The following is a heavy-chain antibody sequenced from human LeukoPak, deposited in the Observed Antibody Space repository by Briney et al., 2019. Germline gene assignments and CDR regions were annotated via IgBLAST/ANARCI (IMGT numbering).Heavy chain of an antibody. V-gene: IGHV3-72*01. CDR1: GSTFSDHY. J-gene: IGHJ3*02. Sequence: GGSLRLSCAASGSTFSDHYMAWVRQAPGKGVEWVGRIRKKVNGSGTVYAGSVSGRFFISRDDSKNSVYLQMDSLKTEDTALYYCSRTSCCGSTSPWDPFDIWGQGTMVTVSS. CDR2: IRKKVNGSGT. CDR3: SRTSCCGSTSPWDPFDI. D-gene: IGHD2-15*01.